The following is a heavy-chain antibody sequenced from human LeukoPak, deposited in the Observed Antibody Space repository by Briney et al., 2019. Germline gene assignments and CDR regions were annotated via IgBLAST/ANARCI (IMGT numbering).Heavy chain of an antibody. D-gene: IGHD5-24*01. CDR3: ARGGDGYKVPFFDY. Sequence: PSETLSLTCTVSGGSISSYYWSWIRQPPGKGLEWIGYVYYSGSTNHNPSLKSRVTILVDTSKNQFSLKLSSVTAADTAVYYCARGGDGYKVPFFDYWGQGTRVTVSS. CDR2: VYYSGST. V-gene: IGHV4-59*01. J-gene: IGHJ4*02. CDR1: GGSISSYY.